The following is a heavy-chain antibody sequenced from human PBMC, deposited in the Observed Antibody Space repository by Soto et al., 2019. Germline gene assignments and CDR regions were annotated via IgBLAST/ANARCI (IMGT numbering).Heavy chain of an antibody. CDR1: GYTFTSYG. CDR2: TSAYTGNT. V-gene: IGHV1-18*01. J-gene: IGHJ4*02. D-gene: IGHD6-13*01. Sequence: QVQLVQSGAEVKNPGASVKVSCKASGYTFTSYGTSSVRQAPGQGLEWMGWTSAYTGNTNYAQKLQGRVTMTTDTSTSTADMELRSLRSDDTAVYCRARDLAAGNCDYWGQGTLVTVSS. CDR3: ARDLAAGNCDY.